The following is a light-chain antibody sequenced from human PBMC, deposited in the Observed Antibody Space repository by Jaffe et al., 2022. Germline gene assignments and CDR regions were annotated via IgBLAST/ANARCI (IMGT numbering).Light chain of an antibody. CDR2: EVN. CDR3: GTWDTRLNIGV. Sequence: QSVLTQPPSVSAAPGQKVTISCSGSSSNIGQDYVSWYQQLPGTAPKLLIYEVNKRPSGVPDRFSGSKSGTSATLGITGLQTGDEADYYCGTWDTRLNIGVFGGGTKLTVL. V-gene: IGLV1-51*02. J-gene: IGLJ2*01. CDR1: SSNIGQDY.